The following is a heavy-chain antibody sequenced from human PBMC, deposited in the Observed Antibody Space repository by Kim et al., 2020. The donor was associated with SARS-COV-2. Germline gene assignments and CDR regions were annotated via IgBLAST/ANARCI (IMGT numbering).Heavy chain of an antibody. CDR3: RGWFGGSPAPGDY. D-gene: IGHD3-10*01. V-gene: IGHV3-23*01. Sequence: YADSVKGRFTISSDNSNNTLYRQMNGLTAEDTAVYYCRGWFGGSPAPGDYWGQGTLVTVSS. J-gene: IGHJ4*02.